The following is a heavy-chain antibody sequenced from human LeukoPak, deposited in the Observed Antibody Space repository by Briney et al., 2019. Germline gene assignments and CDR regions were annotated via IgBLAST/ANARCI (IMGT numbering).Heavy chain of an antibody. J-gene: IGHJ4*02. D-gene: IGHD2-15*01. V-gene: IGHV3-33*01. Sequence: GGSLRLSCAASGFTFSSYGMHWVRQAPGKGLEWVAVIWYDGSNKYYADSVKGRFTISRDNSKNTLYQQMNSLRAEDTAVYYCARGLSTRGDSPAYWGQGTLVTVSS. CDR1: GFTFSSYG. CDR3: ARGLSTRGDSPAY. CDR2: IWYDGSNK.